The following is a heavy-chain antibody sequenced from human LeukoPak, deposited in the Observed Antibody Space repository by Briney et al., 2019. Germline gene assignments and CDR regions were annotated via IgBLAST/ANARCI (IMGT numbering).Heavy chain of an antibody. Sequence: GGSLRLSCADSGFTSRSYSMNWVRQAPGKGLEWVSYISSSSSTIYYADSVKGRFTISRDNAKNSLYLQMNSLRDEDTAIYYCARGGSSWSVFDHWGQGTLVTVSS. CDR1: GFTSRSYS. J-gene: IGHJ4*02. CDR2: ISSSSSTI. CDR3: ARGGSSWSVFDH. V-gene: IGHV3-48*02. D-gene: IGHD6-13*01.